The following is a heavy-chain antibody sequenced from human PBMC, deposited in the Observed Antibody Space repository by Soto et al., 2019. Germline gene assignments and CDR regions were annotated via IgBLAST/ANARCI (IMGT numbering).Heavy chain of an antibody. CDR2: INPSGGST. Sequence: GXSVKLSCKASGYPFTSYYMHWVRQAPGQGLEWMGIINPSGGSTSYAQKFQGRVTMTRDTSTSTVYTELSSLRSEDTAVYYCATRDPGHYWGQGTLVTVSS. J-gene: IGHJ4*02. CDR3: ATRDPGHY. CDR1: GYPFTSYY. V-gene: IGHV1-46*01.